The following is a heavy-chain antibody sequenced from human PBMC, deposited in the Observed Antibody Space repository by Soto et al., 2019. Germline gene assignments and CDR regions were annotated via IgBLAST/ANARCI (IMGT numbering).Heavy chain of an antibody. CDR2: ISSSRTHI. D-gene: IGHD3-10*01. CDR3: ARTEWFGELDYYYYGMDV. CDR1: GFTFSSYS. V-gene: IGHV3-21*02. J-gene: IGHJ6*02. Sequence: EVQLVESGGGLVKPGGSLRLSCAASGFTFSSYSMNWVRQAPGKGLEWVSSISSSRTHIYYADSVKGRFTISRDNAKNSLFLQMNSLRSEDTAVYYCARTEWFGELDYYYYGMDVWGQGTTVTVSS.